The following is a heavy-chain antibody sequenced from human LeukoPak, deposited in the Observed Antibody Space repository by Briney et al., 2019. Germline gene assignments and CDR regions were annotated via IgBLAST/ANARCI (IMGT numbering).Heavy chain of an antibody. V-gene: IGHV4-38-2*01. CDR1: GYSISSGYY. CDR3: ARTNYGPGSHYNGNFDY. Sequence: SETLSLTCAVSGYSISSGYYWGWIRQPPGKGLEWIGSIYHSGSTYYNPSLKSRVTISVDTSKNQFSLKLSSVTAADTAVYYCARTNYGPGSHYNGNFDYWGQGTLVTVSS. CDR2: IYHSGST. J-gene: IGHJ4*02. D-gene: IGHD3-10*01.